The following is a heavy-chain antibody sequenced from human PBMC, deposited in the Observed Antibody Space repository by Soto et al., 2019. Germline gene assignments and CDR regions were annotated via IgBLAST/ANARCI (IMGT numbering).Heavy chain of an antibody. D-gene: IGHD1-1*01. V-gene: IGHV3-23*01. CDR1: GFSFSYHG. Sequence: WGSLRLSCAVCGFSFSYHGMNWVRQDPGKGLEWVSSIDEDGSTTHYADSVKGRFTISRDNSKNTLYLQMDSLRAEDTALYYCARVLYGFSYGKCDYWGQGTLVTVYS. CDR2: IDEDGSTT. CDR3: ARVLYGFSYGKCDY. J-gene: IGHJ4*02.